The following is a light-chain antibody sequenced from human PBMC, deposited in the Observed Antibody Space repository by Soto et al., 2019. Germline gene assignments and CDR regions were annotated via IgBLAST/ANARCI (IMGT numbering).Light chain of an antibody. Sequence: QSALTQPPSASGSPGQSVTISCTGTSSDVGGYNYVSWYQQHPGKAPKLMIYEVTKRPSGVPDRFSASKSGNTASLTVSGLQAEDEADYYCCSYAGTAYVFGTGTKVTVL. CDR2: EVT. V-gene: IGLV2-8*01. CDR3: CSYAGTAYV. CDR1: SSDVGGYNY. J-gene: IGLJ1*01.